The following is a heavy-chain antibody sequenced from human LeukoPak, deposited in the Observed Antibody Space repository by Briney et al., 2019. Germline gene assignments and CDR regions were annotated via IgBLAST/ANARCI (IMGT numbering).Heavy chain of an antibody. Sequence: SDTLSLTCTVSGGSISSYYWSWIRQPPGKGLEWIGYIYYSGSTNYNPSLKSRVTISVDTSKNQFSLKLSSVTAADTAVYYCASVLGGSGMWYYYGMDVWGQGTTVTVSS. V-gene: IGHV4-59*07. D-gene: IGHD3-10*01. CDR1: GGSISSYY. CDR3: ASVLGGSGMWYYYGMDV. CDR2: IYYSGST. J-gene: IGHJ6*02.